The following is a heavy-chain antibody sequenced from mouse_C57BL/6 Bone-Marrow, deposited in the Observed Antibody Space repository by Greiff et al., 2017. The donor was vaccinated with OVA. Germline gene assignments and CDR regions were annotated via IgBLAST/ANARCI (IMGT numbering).Heavy chain of an antibody. Sequence: ESGPGLVKPSQSLSLTCSVTGYSITSGYYWNWIRQFPGNKLEWMGYISYDGSNKYNPSLKNRISITRDTSTNQFFLKLNSVTTEDTSTYYCARDGRAMDYWGQGTSVTVSS. CDR1: GYSITSGYY. J-gene: IGHJ4*01. CDR2: ISYDGSN. V-gene: IGHV3-6*01. CDR3: ARDGRAMDY.